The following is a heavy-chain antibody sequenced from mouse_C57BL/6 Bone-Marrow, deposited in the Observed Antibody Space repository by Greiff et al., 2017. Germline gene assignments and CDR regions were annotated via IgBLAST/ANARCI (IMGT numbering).Heavy chain of an antibody. J-gene: IGHJ4*01. D-gene: IGHD1-1*01. Sequence: EVMLVESGGGLVQPKGSLKLSCAASGFTFNTYAMHWVRQAPGKGLEWVARIRSKSSNYATNYADSVKDSFTISRDDSHSMLYLQMNNLKTEDTAMYYCVPSFITDAMDYWGQGTSVTVSS. CDR3: VPSFITDAMDY. CDR2: IRSKSSNYAT. V-gene: IGHV10-3*01. CDR1: GFTFNTYA.